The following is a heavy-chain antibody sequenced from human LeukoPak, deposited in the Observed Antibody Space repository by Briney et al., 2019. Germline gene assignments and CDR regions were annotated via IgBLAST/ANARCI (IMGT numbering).Heavy chain of an antibody. D-gene: IGHD3-10*01. V-gene: IGHV1-18*01. CDR1: GYTFTSYV. J-gene: IGHJ4*02. CDR3: ARVAYGSGSYPISY. CDR2: ISAYNGNT. Sequence: GASVKVSCKASGYTFTSYVISWVRQAPGRGLEWMGWISAYNGNTNYAQKLQGRVTMTTDTSTSTAYMELRSLRSDDTAVYYCARVAYGSGSYPISYWGQGTLVTVSS.